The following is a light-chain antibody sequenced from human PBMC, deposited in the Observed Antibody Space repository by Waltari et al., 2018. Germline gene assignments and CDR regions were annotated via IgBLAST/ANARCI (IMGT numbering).Light chain of an antibody. CDR2: WAT. CDR1: QCVLYSSNNKNY. V-gene: IGKV4-1*01. Sequence: DIVMTQSPDSLAVSLGERATINCKSSQCVLYSSNNKNYLAWYQQKPEQPPNLLIYWATTRASGLPDRFSGSGSGTYFTLTISSLQAEDVAVYYCQQYYSTPWTFGQGTKVEIK. CDR3: QQYYSTPWT. J-gene: IGKJ1*01.